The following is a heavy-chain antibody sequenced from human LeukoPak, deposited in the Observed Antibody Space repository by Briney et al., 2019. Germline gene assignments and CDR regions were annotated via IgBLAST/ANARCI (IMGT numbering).Heavy chain of an antibody. D-gene: IGHD3-10*01. CDR3: ARAYGSGSYLLPSYN. CDR2: ISSNGGST. J-gene: IGHJ4*02. V-gene: IGHV3-64*01. Sequence: PGGSLRLSCAASGFTFSSYAMSWVRQAPGKGLEYVSAISSNGGSTYYANSVKGRFTISRDNSKNTLYLQMGSLRAEDMAVYYCARAYGSGSYLLPSYNWGQGTLVTVSS. CDR1: GFTFSSYA.